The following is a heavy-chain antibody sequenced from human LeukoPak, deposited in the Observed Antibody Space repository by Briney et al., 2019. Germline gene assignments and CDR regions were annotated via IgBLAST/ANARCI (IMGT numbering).Heavy chain of an antibody. CDR1: GGTFSSYA. V-gene: IGHV1-69*05. CDR3: ARDMTTVTTFDY. CDR2: IIPIFGTA. D-gene: IGHD4-17*01. J-gene: IGHJ4*02. Sequence: GASVKVSCKASGGTFSSYAISWVRQAPGQGLEWMGGIIPIFGTANYAQKFQGRVTITTDESTSTAYMELSSLRSEDTAVYYCARDMTTVTTFDYWGQGILVTVSS.